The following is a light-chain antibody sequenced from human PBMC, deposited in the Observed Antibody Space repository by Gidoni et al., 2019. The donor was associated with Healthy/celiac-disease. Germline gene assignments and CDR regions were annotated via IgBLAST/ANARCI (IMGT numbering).Light chain of an antibody. CDR2: DAS. CDR1: QDISNY. J-gene: IGKJ4*01. Sequence: DIQITQYPSSLSASLGDRVTITCQASQDISNYLNWYQQKPGKAPKLLIYDASNLETGVPSRFSGSGSGTDFTFTISSLQPEDIATYYCQQYDKIPTFGGGTKVEIK. V-gene: IGKV1-33*01. CDR3: QQYDKIPT.